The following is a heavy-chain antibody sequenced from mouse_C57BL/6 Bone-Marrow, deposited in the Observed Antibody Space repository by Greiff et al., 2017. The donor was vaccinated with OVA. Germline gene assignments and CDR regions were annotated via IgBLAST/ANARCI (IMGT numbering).Heavy chain of an antibody. D-gene: IGHD1-1*01. CDR1: GYTFTDYN. V-gene: IGHV1-22*01. CDR2: INPNNGGT. J-gene: IGHJ1*03. Sequence: SGPELVKPGASVKMSCKASGYTFTDYNMHWVKQSPGKSLEWIGYINPNNGGTSYNQKFKGKATLTVNKSSSTAYMELRSLTSEDSAVSYCARSPLCYYGSSYCGYFDVWGTGTMVTVSS. CDR3: ARSPLCYYGSSYCGYFDV.